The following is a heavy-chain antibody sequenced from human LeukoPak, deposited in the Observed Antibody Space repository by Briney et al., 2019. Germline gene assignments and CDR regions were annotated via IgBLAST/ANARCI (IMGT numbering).Heavy chain of an antibody. J-gene: IGHJ4*02. D-gene: IGHD3-3*01. Sequence: PGRSLRLSCAASGFTCSSYAMHWVRQAPGKGPEWAASITHDGSTENYADSVKGRFTISRDNSKNTLYLEMNSLGPEDTAIYYCARKKRGGYYPGFWGQGTLVTVSS. CDR3: ARKKRGGYYPGF. V-gene: IGHV3-30-3*01. CDR1: GFTCSSYA. CDR2: ITHDGSTE.